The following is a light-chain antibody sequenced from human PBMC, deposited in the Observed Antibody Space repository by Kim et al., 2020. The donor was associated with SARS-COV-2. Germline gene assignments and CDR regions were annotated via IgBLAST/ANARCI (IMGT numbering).Light chain of an antibody. CDR2: GSS. J-gene: IGKJ5*01. V-gene: IGKV3D-15*01. CDR3: QQYNDRRPIT. CDR1: QNLNNN. Sequence: EIVMTQSPPTLSVSPGETATLSCRASQNLNNNLAWYQQKPGQPPRLLIYGSSTRATGVPIRVSGSGSGTQFTLPINSLQPEDFAVYYCQQYNDRRPITFGQGTRLEIK.